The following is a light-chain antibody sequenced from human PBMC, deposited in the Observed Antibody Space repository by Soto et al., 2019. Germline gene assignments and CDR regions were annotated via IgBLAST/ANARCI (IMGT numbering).Light chain of an antibody. CDR1: QTINNW. CDR2: HVS. Sequence: DIQMTQSPSTLSASVGDRVTIACRASQTINNWLAWYQQKPGKAPKLLIYHVSTLESGVPSRFSGSGSGTEFTLTISSLQPDDFATHYCQQYNSFSTSGQGTQVDIK. V-gene: IGKV1-5*01. J-gene: IGKJ1*01. CDR3: QQYNSFST.